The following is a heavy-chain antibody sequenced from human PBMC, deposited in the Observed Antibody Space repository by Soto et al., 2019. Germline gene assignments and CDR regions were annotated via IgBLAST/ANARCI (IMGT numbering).Heavy chain of an antibody. D-gene: IGHD3-22*01. V-gene: IGHV1-3*01. Sequence: ASVKVSCKASGYTFTSYAMHWVRQAPRQRLEWMGWINAGNGNTKYSQKFQGRVTITRDTSASTAYMELSSLRSEDTAVYYCARDADAMIVVPQTHKPFGYWGQVTLGTVAS. J-gene: IGHJ4*02. CDR2: INAGNGNT. CDR3: ARDADAMIVVPQTHKPFGY. CDR1: GYTFTSYA.